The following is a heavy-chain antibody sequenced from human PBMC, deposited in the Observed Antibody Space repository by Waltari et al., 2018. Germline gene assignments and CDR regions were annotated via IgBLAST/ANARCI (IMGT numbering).Heavy chain of an antibody. CDR2: SNPNRGGK. J-gene: IGHJ5*02. CDR1: GYTFTGYY. CDR3: AREGWILGYYGSGSYPT. Sequence: QVQLVQSGAEVKKPGASVKVSCKASGYTFTGYYMHWVRQAPGQGLEWMAWSNPNRGGKIYAQKFQGRVTMTRDTSISTACMELSMLRSDDTAVYYCAREGWILGYYGSGSYPTWGQGTLVTVSS. D-gene: IGHD3-10*01. V-gene: IGHV1-2*02.